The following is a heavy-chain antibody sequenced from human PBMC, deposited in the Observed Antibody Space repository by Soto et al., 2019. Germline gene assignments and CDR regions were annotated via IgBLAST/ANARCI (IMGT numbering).Heavy chain of an antibody. CDR1: GFTFSDYY. D-gene: IGHD3-3*01. CDR3: ARAHHRDYYDFWSGYSDWFDP. CDR2: ISSSGSTI. Sequence: PGGSLRLSCTASGFTFSDYYMSWIRQAPGKGLEWVSYISSSGSTIYYADSVKGRFTISRDNAKNSLYLQMNSLRAEDTAVYYCARAHHRDYYDFWSGYSDWFDPWGQGTLVTVSS. V-gene: IGHV3-11*01. J-gene: IGHJ5*02.